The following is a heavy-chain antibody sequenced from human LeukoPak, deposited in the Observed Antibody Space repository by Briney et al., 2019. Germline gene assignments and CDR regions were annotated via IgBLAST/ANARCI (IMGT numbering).Heavy chain of an antibody. J-gene: IGHJ4*02. CDR3: AKDRGGSYPGGFDS. CDR2: IRGTDDST. V-gene: IGHV3-23*01. CDR1: GFIFSIYA. Sequence: PGGSLRLSCAASGFIFSIYAMNCVRQAPGKGLEWVSAIRGTDDSTYYADSVKGRFTISRDNSKNTLYLQMNSLRAEDTAVYYCAKDRGGSYPGGFDSWGQGTLVTVSS. D-gene: IGHD1-26*01.